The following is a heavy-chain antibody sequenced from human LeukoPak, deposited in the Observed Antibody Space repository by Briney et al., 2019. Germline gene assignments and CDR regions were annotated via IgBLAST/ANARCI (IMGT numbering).Heavy chain of an antibody. V-gene: IGHV1-69*13. D-gene: IGHD3-10*01. CDR1: GGTFSSYA. CDR2: IIPIFGTA. J-gene: IGHJ4*02. Sequence: SVTVSCKASGGTFSSYAISWVRQAPGQGLEWKGGIIPIFGTANYAQKFQGRVTITADESTSTAYMELSSLRSEDTAVYYCARDRWYYGSGINHYYFDYWGQGTLVTVSS. CDR3: ARDRWYYGSGINHYYFDY.